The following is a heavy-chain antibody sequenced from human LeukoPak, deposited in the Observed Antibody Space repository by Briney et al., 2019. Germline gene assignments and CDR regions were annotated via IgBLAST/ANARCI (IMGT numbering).Heavy chain of an antibody. V-gene: IGHV3-7*01. J-gene: IGHJ6*03. CDR3: AREAYYYYYYMDV. CDR2: IRQDGGEK. Sequence: GGSLRLSCAASGFTFSTYWMSWVRQAPGKGLECVANIRQDGGEKYYVDSVKGRFTISRDNAKNSLYLQMNSLRAEDTAVYYCAREAYYYYYYMDVWGKGTTVTVSS. CDR1: GFTFSTYW.